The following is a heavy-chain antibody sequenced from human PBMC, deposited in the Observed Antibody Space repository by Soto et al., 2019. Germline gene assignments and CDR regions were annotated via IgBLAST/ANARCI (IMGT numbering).Heavy chain of an antibody. D-gene: IGHD2-8*01. CDR3: VGERYAGFDY. J-gene: IGHJ4*02. CDR2: TVNKAFSYTT. Sequence: EGQLVESGGGLVKPGGSLRLSCTAFPLSLSDQYRAWVRQPPEQGLEGVGRTVNKAFSYTTEYAAAVKGRFTISRDDSENSLYLQMTSLRTEDTAVYYCVGERYAGFDYWGQGALVTVSS. CDR1: PLSLSDQY. V-gene: IGHV3-72*01.